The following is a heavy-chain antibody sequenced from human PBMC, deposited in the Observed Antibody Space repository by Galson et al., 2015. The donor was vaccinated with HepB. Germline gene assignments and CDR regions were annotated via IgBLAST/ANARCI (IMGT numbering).Heavy chain of an antibody. CDR1: GHTFTSYD. CDR2: MNPNSGNT. CDR3: ARVVYSSGWYGDAMDAFDI. Sequence: SVKVSCKASGHTFTSYDINWVRQATGQGLEWMGWMNPNSGNTDYAQKFQGKVTMTRNTSISTAYMELSSLRSEDTAVYYCARVVYSSGWYGDAMDAFDIWGQGTMVTVSS. J-gene: IGHJ3*02. V-gene: IGHV1-8*01. D-gene: IGHD6-19*01.